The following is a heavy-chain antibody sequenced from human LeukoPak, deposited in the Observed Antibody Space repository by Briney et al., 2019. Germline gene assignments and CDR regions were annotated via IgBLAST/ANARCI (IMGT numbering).Heavy chain of an antibody. J-gene: IGHJ6*03. D-gene: IGHD3-9*01. Sequence: GGSLRLSCAASGFTFSSYAMHWVRQVPGKGLEWVAKIKQDGSEKYYVDSVKGRFTISRDNAKNSLYLQMNSLRAEDTAVYYCARDPLTLYNYYMDVWGKGTTVTVSS. V-gene: IGHV3-7*01. CDR3: ARDPLTLYNYYMDV. CDR1: GFTFSSYA. CDR2: IKQDGSEK.